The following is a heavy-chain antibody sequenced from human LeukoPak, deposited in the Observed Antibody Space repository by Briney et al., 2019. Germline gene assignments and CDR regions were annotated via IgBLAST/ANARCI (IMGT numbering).Heavy chain of an antibody. Sequence: SETLSLTCTVSGYSISSGYYWGWIRPPPGKGLEWIASIYHSGSTYYNSSLKSRVTMSVDTSKNQLSLKLSSVTAADTAVYYCAREPYYYESSGPTAPWGQGTLVTVSS. J-gene: IGHJ5*02. CDR3: AREPYYYESSGPTAP. CDR2: IYHSGST. CDR1: GYSISSGYY. V-gene: IGHV4-38-2*02. D-gene: IGHD3-22*01.